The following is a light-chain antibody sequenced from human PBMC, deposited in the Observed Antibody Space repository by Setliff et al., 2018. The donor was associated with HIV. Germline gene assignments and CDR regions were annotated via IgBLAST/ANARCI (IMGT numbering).Light chain of an antibody. Sequence: QSALTQPPSVSGAPGQRVTISCTGSSSNIGAGYDVHWYQQLPEKAPKLLIYGSTNRPSGVPDRFSGSKSGISASLAITGLQAEDEADYYCQSYDSSLRGVFGTGTRAPS. CDR1: SSNIGAGYD. CDR3: QSYDSSLRGV. CDR2: GST. J-gene: IGLJ1*01. V-gene: IGLV1-40*01.